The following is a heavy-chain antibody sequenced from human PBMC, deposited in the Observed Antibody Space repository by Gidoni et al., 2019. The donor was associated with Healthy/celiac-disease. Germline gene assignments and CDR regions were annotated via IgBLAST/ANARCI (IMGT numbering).Heavy chain of an antibody. CDR1: GFTFSSYA. CDR2: ISHDGSNK. J-gene: IGHJ6*02. Sequence: QVQLVESGGGVVQPGRSLRLSCDASGFTFSSYAMHWVRQAPGKGLEWVAVISHDGSNKYYADSVKGRFTISRDNSKNTLYLQMNSLRAEDTAVYYCARDRPLYCSSTSCYYYYGMDVWGQGTTVTVSS. D-gene: IGHD2-2*01. V-gene: IGHV3-30*01. CDR3: ARDRPLYCSSTSCYYYYGMDV.